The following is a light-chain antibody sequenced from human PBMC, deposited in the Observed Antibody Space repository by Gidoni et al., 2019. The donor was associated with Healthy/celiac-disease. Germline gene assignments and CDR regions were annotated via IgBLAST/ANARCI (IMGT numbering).Light chain of an antibody. CDR3: QQYNNWLRLT. Sequence: EIVMTQSTATLSVSPGERATLACRASQSVSSNLAWYQQKPGQAPRLLIYGASTRATGIPARFSGSGSGTEFTLTISSLQSEDFAVYYCQQYNNWLRLTFGGGTKVEIK. CDR1: QSVSSN. CDR2: GAS. V-gene: IGKV3-15*01. J-gene: IGKJ4*01.